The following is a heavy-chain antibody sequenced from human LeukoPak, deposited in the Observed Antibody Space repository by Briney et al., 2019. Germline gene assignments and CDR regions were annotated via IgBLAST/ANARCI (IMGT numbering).Heavy chain of an antibody. D-gene: IGHD3-3*01. V-gene: IGHV3-23*01. CDR2: ISGSGGST. CDR1: GFTFSSYA. CDR3: AKDYYDFWSGSPFDY. J-gene: IGHJ4*02. Sequence: GGSLRLSCAASGFTFSSYAMSWVRQAPGKGLEWVSAISGSGGSTYYADSVKGRFTISRDNTKNTLYLQMNSLRAEDTAVYYCAKDYYDFWSGSPFDYWGQGTLVTVSS.